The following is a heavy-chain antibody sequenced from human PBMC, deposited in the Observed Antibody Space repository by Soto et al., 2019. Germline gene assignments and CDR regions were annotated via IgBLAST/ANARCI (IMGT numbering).Heavy chain of an antibody. Sequence: PSETLSLTCAVSGGSIISASYSWSWIRQPPGKGLEWIGYIYYSGSTYYNPSLKSRVTISVDTSKNQFSLKLSSVTAADTAVYYCARVCIAARRPYGMDVWGQGTTVTVSS. CDR1: GGSIISASYS. D-gene: IGHD6-6*01. CDR2: IYYSGST. CDR3: ARVCIAARRPYGMDV. J-gene: IGHJ6*02. V-gene: IGHV4-31*11.